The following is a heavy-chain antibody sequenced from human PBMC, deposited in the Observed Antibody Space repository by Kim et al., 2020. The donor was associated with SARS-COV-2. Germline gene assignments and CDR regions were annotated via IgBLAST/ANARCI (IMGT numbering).Heavy chain of an antibody. D-gene: IGHD4-17*01. CDR3: ARVSYGDKRGGAFDI. J-gene: IGHJ3*02. V-gene: IGHV1-46*01. Sequence: QKFQGRVTMTRDTSTSTVYMELSSLRSEDTAVYYCARVSYGDKRGGAFDIWGQGTMVTVSS.